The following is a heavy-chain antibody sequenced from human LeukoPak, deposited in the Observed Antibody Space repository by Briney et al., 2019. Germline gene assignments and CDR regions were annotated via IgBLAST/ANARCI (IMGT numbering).Heavy chain of an antibody. Sequence: SETLSLTCTVSGGSISSSSYYWGWIRQPPGKGLEWIGSIYYSGSTYYNPSLKSRVTISVDTSKNQFSLKLSSVTAADTAVYYCARGSSIYYYYYYYMDVWGKGTTVTVSS. CDR2: IYYSGST. CDR3: ARGSSIYYYYYYYMDV. CDR1: GGSISSSSYY. V-gene: IGHV4-39*07. D-gene: IGHD3-3*02. J-gene: IGHJ6*03.